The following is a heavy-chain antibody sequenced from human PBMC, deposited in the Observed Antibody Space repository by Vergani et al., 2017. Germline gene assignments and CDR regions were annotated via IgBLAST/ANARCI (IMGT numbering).Heavy chain of an antibody. D-gene: IGHD2-2*01. V-gene: IGHV5-51*01. J-gene: IGHJ2*01. CDR2: IYPGDSDT. Sequence: EVQQVQSGAEVKKPGESLKISCKGSGYSFTSYWNGWVRQMPGKGLEWMGIIYPGDSDTRYIPSFQGQVTISDDKSISTAYLQWSSLKASATAMYYCAIPPVVPAAHDWYFDLWGRGSLVSVSS. CDR3: AIPPVVPAAHDWYFDL. CDR1: GYSFTSYW.